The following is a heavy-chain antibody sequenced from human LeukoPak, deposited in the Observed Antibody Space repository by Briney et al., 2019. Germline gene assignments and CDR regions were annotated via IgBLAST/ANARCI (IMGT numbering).Heavy chain of an antibody. D-gene: IGHD3-16*01. J-gene: IGHJ4*02. CDR1: GFIFSSYA. CDR2: ISGSGDST. Sequence: GGSLRLSCAASGFIFSSYAMAWVRQAPWKGLEWVSAISGSGDSTYYADSVKGRFTISRDNSKNTLYLQMNSLRAEDTAVYYCASYDYVWGTFDYWGQGTLVTVSS. V-gene: IGHV3-23*01. CDR3: ASYDYVWGTFDY.